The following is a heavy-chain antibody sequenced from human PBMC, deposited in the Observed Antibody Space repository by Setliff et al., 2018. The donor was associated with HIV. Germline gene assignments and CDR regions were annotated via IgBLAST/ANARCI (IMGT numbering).Heavy chain of an antibody. CDR3: ARGQFRLRPDSLDL. CDR2: LSGSGHST. J-gene: IGHJ3*01. Sequence: GGSLRLSCAASGFAFTTNAMGWVRQAPGKGLEWLSALSGSGHSTYYADFVRGRFIISRDNSENTLYLQMNSLRAEDTALYYCARGQFRLRPDSLDLWGQGTLVTVSS. CDR1: GFAFTTNA. D-gene: IGHD2-21*01. V-gene: IGHV3-23*01.